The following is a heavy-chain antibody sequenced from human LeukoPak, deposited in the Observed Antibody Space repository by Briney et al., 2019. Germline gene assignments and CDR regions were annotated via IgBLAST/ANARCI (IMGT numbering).Heavy chain of an antibody. CDR2: INPSGGST. D-gene: IGHD2-15*01. CDR3: ARELSGGYFDY. J-gene: IGHJ4*02. V-gene: IGHV1-46*01. Sequence: GASVKVSCKASGYTFTSYYMHWVRQAPGQGLEWMGTINPSGGSTSYAQKFQGRVTMTRDTSTSTVYMELSSLRSEDTAFYYCARELSGGYFDYWGQGTLVTVSS. CDR1: GYTFTSYY.